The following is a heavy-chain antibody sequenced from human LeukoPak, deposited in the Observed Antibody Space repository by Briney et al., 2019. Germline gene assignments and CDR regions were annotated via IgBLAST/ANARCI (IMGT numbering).Heavy chain of an antibody. J-gene: IGHJ5*02. CDR3: ARDRAYSSSSFWFDP. V-gene: IGHV1-2*02. D-gene: IGHD6-6*01. Sequence: ASVKVSCKASGYTFTGYYMHWVRQAPGQGLEWMGWINPNSGGTNYAQKFQGRVTMTRDTSISTAYMELSRLRSDDTAVYYCARDRAYSSSSFWFDPWGQGTLVTVSS. CDR1: GYTFTGYY. CDR2: INPNSGGT.